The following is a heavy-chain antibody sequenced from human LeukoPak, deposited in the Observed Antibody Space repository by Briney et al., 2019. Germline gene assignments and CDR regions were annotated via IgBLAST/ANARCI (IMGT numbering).Heavy chain of an antibody. CDR3: ARVPTVTFFDY. J-gene: IGHJ4*02. V-gene: IGHV4-39*07. CDR2: IYYSGST. Sequence: SETLSLTCTVSSDSLSSSSYYWGWIRQPPGRGLDWIGTIYYSGSTYYNPSLKRRVTISVDTSKNQFSLKLSSVTAADTAVYYCARVPTVTFFDYWGQGTLVTVSS. D-gene: IGHD4-17*01. CDR1: SDSLSSSSYY.